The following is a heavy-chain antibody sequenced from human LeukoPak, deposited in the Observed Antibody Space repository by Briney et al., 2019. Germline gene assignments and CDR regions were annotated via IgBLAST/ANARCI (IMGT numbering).Heavy chain of an antibody. D-gene: IGHD3-3*01. CDR3: ARAEDFWSGRDY. V-gene: IGHV1-8*03. CDR2: MNPNSGNT. CDR1: GYTFTSYD. Sequence: ASVKVSCKASGYTFTSYDINWVRQATGQGLEWTGWMNPNSGNTGYAQKFQGRVTITRNTSISTAYMELSSLRSEDTAVYYCARAEDFWSGRDYWGQGTLVTVSS. J-gene: IGHJ4*02.